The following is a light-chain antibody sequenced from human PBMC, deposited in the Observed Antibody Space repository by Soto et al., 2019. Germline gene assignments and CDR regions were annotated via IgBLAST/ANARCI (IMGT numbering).Light chain of an antibody. CDR3: QQYGDSPRT. CDR2: GAS. V-gene: IGKV3-20*01. Sequence: RVMAQSPATLSVSPGARATLSCRASQSVGSSLSWYQQKPGQAPRLLFYGASNRATAIPDRFSGSGFGTDFTLTITRLEPEDFAVYYCQQYGDSPRTFGPGTRLQIK. J-gene: IGKJ5*01. CDR1: QSVGSS.